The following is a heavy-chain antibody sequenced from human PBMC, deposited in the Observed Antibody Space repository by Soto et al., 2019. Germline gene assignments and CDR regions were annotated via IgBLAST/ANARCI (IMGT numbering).Heavy chain of an antibody. CDR3: AKKNEGYRRTSLSYYMDV. CDR2: ISGSGGST. V-gene: IGHV3-23*01. CDR1: GFTFSSYA. J-gene: IGHJ6*03. Sequence: EVQLLESGGGLVQPGGSLRLSCAASGFTFSSYAMSWVRQAPGKGLEWVSAISGSGGSTYYADSVKGRLTISRDNPKKRWYRQMNGLRAEDTAVYYWAKKNEGYRRTSLSYYMDVWGKGTTVTVSS. D-gene: IGHD6-13*01.